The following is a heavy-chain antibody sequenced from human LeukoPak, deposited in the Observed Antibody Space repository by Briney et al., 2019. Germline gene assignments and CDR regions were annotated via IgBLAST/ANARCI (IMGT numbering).Heavy chain of an antibody. D-gene: IGHD6-19*01. CDR3: ARARGGWYVDNWFDP. CDR2: INAGNGNT. CDR1: GYTFTIYA. J-gene: IGHJ5*02. Sequence: ASVTVSFKASGYTFTIYAMHWVRQAPGQRLEWMGWINAGNGNTKYSQKFQGRVTITRDTSASTAYMELSSLRSEDTAVYCCARARGGWYVDNWFDPWGRGTLVTVSS. V-gene: IGHV1-3*01.